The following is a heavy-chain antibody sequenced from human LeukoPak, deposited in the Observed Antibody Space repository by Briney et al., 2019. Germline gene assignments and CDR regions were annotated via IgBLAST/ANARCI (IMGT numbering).Heavy chain of an antibody. CDR1: GDSISTYY. CDR3: ARVYGAGYDFRGAFDI. Sequence: SETLSLTCTVSGDSISTYYWSWIRQPPGKGLEWIGYVYYSGSTNYNPSLKSRVTISVDTSKNQFSLKLSSVTAADTAVYYCARVYGAGYDFRGAFDIWGQGTMVTVSS. D-gene: IGHD5-12*01. J-gene: IGHJ3*02. CDR2: VYYSGST. V-gene: IGHV4-59*01.